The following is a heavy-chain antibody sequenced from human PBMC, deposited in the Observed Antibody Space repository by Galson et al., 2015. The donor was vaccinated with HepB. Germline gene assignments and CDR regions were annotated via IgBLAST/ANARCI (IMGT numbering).Heavy chain of an antibody. CDR1: GYTFTSYG. D-gene: IGHD6-25*01. CDR3: ARDVGFNRFDI. Sequence: SVKVSCKASGYTFTSYGMSWVRQAPGQGLEWTGWINTKTGNPKYAQSPTGRFVFSLDTSVNTAYLQIRSLNTEDTAVYYCARDVGFNRFDIWGQGTMVTVSA. J-gene: IGHJ3*02. V-gene: IGHV7-4-1*02. CDR2: INTKTGNP.